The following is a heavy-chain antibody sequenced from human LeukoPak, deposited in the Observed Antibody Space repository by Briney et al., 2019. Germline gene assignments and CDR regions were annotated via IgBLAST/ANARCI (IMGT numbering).Heavy chain of an antibody. CDR1: GFTFSSYA. Sequence: GGSLRLSCAASGFTFSSYAMHWVRQAPGKGLEWVAVISYDGSNKYYADSVKGRFTISRDNSKNTLYLQMNSLRAEDTAVYYCARAETVAIVGATWVAFDIWGQGTMVTVSS. CDR3: ARAETVAIVGATWVAFDI. J-gene: IGHJ3*02. CDR2: ISYDGSNK. D-gene: IGHD1-26*01. V-gene: IGHV3-30*04.